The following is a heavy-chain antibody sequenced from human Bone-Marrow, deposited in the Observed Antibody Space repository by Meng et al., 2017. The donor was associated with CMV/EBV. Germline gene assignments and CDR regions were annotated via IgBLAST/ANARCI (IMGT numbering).Heavy chain of an antibody. CDR2: INPNSGGT. J-gene: IGHJ3*02. CDR1: GYTFTGYY. V-gene: IGHV1-2*02. CDR3: ARVPNYYGSGSYYNDAFEI. D-gene: IGHD3-10*01. Sequence: ASVKVSCKASGYTFTGYYMHWVRQAPGQGLEWMGWINPNSGGTNYAQKFQGRVTMTRDTSISTAYMELSRLRSDDTAVYYCARVPNYYGSGSYYNDAFEIWGQGTMVTVSS.